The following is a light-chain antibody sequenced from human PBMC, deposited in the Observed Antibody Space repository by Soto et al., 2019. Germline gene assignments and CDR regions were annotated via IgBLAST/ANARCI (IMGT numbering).Light chain of an antibody. CDR2: DVT. CDR3: SSYTSSSSLVV. J-gene: IGLJ2*01. Sequence: QSALTRPASVSGSPGQSITISCTGTSSDVGGYRYVSSYQVHPGKAPKLMIFDVTHRPSGVSYRFSGSKSGNTASLTISGLQAEDEAEDHCSSYTSSSSLVVFGGGTKLTVL. CDR1: SSDVGGYRY. V-gene: IGLV2-14*03.